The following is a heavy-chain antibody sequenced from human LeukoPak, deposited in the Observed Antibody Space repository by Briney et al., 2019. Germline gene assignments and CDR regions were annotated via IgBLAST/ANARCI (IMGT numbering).Heavy chain of an antibody. CDR3: ARDPAPEWLAYYFDY. CDR2: ISYDGSNK. CDR1: GFIFSSYG. J-gene: IGHJ4*02. D-gene: IGHD6-19*01. Sequence: GGSLRLSCAASGFIFSSYGMHWVRQAPGKGLEWVALISYDGSNKYYADSVKGRFSISRDNSKNTLYLQMNSLRAEDTAVYYCARDPAPEWLAYYFDYWGQGTLVTVSS. V-gene: IGHV3-30*03.